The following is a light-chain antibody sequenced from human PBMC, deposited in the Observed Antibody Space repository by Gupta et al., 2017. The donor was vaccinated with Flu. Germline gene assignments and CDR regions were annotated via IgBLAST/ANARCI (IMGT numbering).Light chain of an antibody. CDR2: GAS. V-gene: IGKV4-1*01. Sequence: LCESHNIICKSSKSLLYSSNYEYYLAVYQQHPRQPHNLISDGASTRDTGLPDRFSGSGSGTEFTLTISILEPEDFAVYYCQQYCSSPWTFGQGTKVEIK. CDR1: KSLLYSSNYEYY. J-gene: IGKJ1*01. CDR3: QQYCSSPWT.